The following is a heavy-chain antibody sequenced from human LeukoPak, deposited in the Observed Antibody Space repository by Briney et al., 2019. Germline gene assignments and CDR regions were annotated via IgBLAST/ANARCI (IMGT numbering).Heavy chain of an antibody. J-gene: IGHJ5*02. CDR3: ARDVGYRSWFDP. D-gene: IGHD5-18*01. V-gene: IGHV3-48*01. Sequence: GGSLRLSCATSGFTFSTYGMHWARQAPGKGLEWVSYISGSSTSIYHADSVKGRFTISRDNAKNSLYLQMNSLRAEDTAVYYCARDVGYRSWFDPWGQGTLVIVS. CDR1: GFTFSTYG. CDR2: ISGSSTSI.